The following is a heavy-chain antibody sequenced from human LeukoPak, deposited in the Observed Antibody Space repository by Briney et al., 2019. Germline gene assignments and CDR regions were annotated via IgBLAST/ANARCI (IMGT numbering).Heavy chain of an antibody. CDR2: MYTRGSA. CDR3: ARHVSAGYYYYFDS. V-gene: IGHV4-4*09. D-gene: IGHD1-26*01. J-gene: IGHJ4*02. CDR1: GGSISRCY. Sequence: PSETPSLTCTVSGGSISRCYWSWIRQPPGKGLEWIGYMYTRGSASYNPSLKSRVVILVDASKHQFSLSLSSVTAADTAVYYCARHVSAGYYYYFDSWGQGTLVTVSS.